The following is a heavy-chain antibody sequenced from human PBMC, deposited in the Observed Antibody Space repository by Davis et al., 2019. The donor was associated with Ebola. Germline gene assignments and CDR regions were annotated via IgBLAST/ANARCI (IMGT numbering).Heavy chain of an antibody. CDR2: IKSEGHGGAT. V-gene: IGHV3-15*01. Sequence: GESLKISCAASGFTFSNNWLTWVRQTPGKGLEWVGRIKSEGHGGATVYAAPVKGRFTISRDDSKDTLYLDMNSLTTEDTAVYYCALWGPLTGDYVFDFWGQGTLVTVSS. D-gene: IGHD4-17*01. CDR3: ALWGPLTGDYVFDF. J-gene: IGHJ4*02. CDR1: GFTFSNNW.